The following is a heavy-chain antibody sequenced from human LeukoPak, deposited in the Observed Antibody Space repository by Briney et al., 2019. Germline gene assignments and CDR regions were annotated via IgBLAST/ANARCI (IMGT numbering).Heavy chain of an antibody. CDR3: ARMWKVASYDY. CDR2: IYYSGST. D-gene: IGHD5-12*01. J-gene: IGHJ4*02. Sequence: SETLSLTCTVSGGSISSYYWSWIRQPPGKGLGWIGYIYYSGSTNYNPSLKSRVTISVDTSKNQFSLKLSSVTAADTAVYYCARMWKVASYDYWGQGTLVTVSS. V-gene: IGHV4-59*01. CDR1: GGSISSYY.